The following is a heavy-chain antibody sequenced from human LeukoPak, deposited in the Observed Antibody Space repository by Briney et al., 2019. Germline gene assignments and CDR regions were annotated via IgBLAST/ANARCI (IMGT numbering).Heavy chain of an antibody. D-gene: IGHD3-22*01. Sequence: SETLSLTCAVSGGSISSGGYSWSWIRQPPGQGLEWIGYIYHSGNTYYNPSLKSRVTISVDRSKNQFSLKLSSVTVADTAVYYCAGGYYYDSSGPIDYWGQGTLVTVSS. CDR2: IYHSGNT. CDR1: GGSISSGGYS. V-gene: IGHV4-30-2*01. CDR3: AGGYYYDSSGPIDY. J-gene: IGHJ4*02.